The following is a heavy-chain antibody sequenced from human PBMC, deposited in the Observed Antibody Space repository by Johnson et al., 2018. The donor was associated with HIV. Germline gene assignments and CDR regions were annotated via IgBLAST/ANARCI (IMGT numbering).Heavy chain of an antibody. CDR3: AGRSSAWYEDAVDI. Sequence: EVQLVESGGGLIQPGGSLRLSCAASGFTVSSNYMSWVRQAPGKGLEWVSVIYSGDRTYSAVSVKGRFTISRDSSKNTLFLQMNSLRVEDTAIYYCAGRSSAWYEDAVDIWGQGTMVTVSS. CDR2: IYSGDRT. V-gene: IGHV3-53*01. CDR1: GFTVSSNY. J-gene: IGHJ3*02. D-gene: IGHD6-19*01.